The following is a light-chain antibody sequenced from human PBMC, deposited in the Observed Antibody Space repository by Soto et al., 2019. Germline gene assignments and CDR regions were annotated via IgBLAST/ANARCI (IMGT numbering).Light chain of an antibody. CDR3: QQYDNLPIT. Sequence: DIQMTQSPSSLSPSVGDRVTITCRATQTIDTRLAWYQQKPGEAPKLLIYDASNLETGVPSRFSGSGSGTDFTFTISSLQPEDIATYYCQQYDNLPITFGQGTRLEIK. CDR2: DAS. V-gene: IGKV1-33*01. J-gene: IGKJ5*01. CDR1: QTIDTR.